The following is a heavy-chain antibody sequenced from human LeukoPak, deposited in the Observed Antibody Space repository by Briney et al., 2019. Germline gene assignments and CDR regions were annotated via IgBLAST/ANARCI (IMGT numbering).Heavy chain of an antibody. J-gene: IGHJ4*02. Sequence: SGPTLVKPTQTLTLTCTFSGFSLRTPGVGVGWIRHPPGKALECFALIYWDDDKRYSPSLKIRLTITKDTSKNQVVLTMTNMDPVDTATYDCAHENYYGSSSIDYWGQGTLVTVSS. CDR1: GFSLRTPGVG. CDR2: IYWDDDK. V-gene: IGHV2-5*02. D-gene: IGHD3-10*01. CDR3: AHENYYGSSSIDY.